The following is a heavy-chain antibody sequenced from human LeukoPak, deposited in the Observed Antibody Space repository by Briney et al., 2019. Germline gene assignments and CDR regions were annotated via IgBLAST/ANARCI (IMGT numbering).Heavy chain of an antibody. CDR3: AREGWVGSYREVDY. CDR2: ISSSSSTI. J-gene: IGHJ4*02. CDR1: GFTFSSHS. Sequence: GGSLRLSRAASGFTFSSHSMIWVRQAPSEGLEWVSHISSSSSTIYYADSVKGRFTISRDNAKSSLYLQMNSLRADDTAVYYCAREGWVGSYREVDYWGQGTLVTVSS. V-gene: IGHV3-48*01. D-gene: IGHD1-26*01.